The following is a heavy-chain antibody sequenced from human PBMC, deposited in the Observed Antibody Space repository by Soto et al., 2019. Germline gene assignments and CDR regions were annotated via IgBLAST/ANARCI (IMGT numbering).Heavy chain of an antibody. V-gene: IGHV4-31*03. Sequence: SETLSLTSPVSGGSISSGGYYWSWIRQHPGKGLEWIGYIYYSGSTYYNPSLKSRVTISVDTSKNQFSLKLSSVTAADTAVYYCARGFIPMVRGVIPVANWFDPWGQGTLVTVSS. CDR2: IYYSGST. CDR3: ARGFIPMVRGVIPVANWFDP. D-gene: IGHD3-10*01. CDR1: GGSISSGGYY. J-gene: IGHJ5*02.